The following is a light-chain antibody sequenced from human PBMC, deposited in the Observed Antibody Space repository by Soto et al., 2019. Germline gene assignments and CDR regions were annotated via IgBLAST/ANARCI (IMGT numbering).Light chain of an antibody. J-gene: IGLJ3*02. V-gene: IGLV1-47*02. CDR2: SNI. CDR3: AAWDNSLTGRV. CDR1: DSNSGSNY. Sequence: QSVLTQPPSASGTPGQRVTISCSGSDSNSGSNYVYWYQQFPGTAPKLLIYSNIQRPSGVPARFSGSKSDTTAYLAISGLRSEDEADYYCAAWDNSLTGRVFGGGTKVTVL.